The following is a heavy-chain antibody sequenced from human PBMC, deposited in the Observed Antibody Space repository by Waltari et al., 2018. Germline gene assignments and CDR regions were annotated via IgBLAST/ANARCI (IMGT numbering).Heavy chain of an antibody. CDR3: ARDQGWVRGVTKMSLNAFDI. CDR2: ISGSGGST. Sequence: EVQLVESGGGLVQPGGSLRLSCAASGFTFSSYAMSWVRQAPGKGLEWVSAISGSGGSTYYADSVKGRFTISRDNSKNTLYLQMNSLRAEDTAVYYCARDQGWVRGVTKMSLNAFDIWGQGTMVTVSS. J-gene: IGHJ3*02. D-gene: IGHD3-10*01. V-gene: IGHV3-23*04. CDR1: GFTFSSYA.